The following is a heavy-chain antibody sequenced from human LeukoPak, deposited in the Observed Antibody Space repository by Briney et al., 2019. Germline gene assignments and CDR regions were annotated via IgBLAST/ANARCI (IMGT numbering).Heavy chain of an antibody. V-gene: IGHV3-66*01. CDR2: IYDDGRT. CDR1: GFTVINSH. Sequence: GGSLRLSCAASGFTVINSHMTWVRQAPGKGLEWVSFIYDDGRTFYAKSVKARFIISRDNSKNTLNLQMNSLRVEDTAVYYCARDIYESTGSLSTFDIWGQGTLVTVSS. J-gene: IGHJ3*02. CDR3: ARDIYESTGSLSTFDI. D-gene: IGHD2-8*02.